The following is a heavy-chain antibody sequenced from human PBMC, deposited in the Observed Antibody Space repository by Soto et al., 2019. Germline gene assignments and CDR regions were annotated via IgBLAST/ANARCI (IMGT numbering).Heavy chain of an antibody. J-gene: IGHJ1*01. CDR2: IYHSGST. V-gene: IGHV4-4*02. CDR3: AREDYYDSSD. CDR1: GGSISGINW. Sequence: PWETLSLTCVVSGGSISGINWWYWVRQPPGKGLEWIGEIYHSGSTHYNPSLKSRVTISVDKSKNQFSLKLSSVTAADTAVYYCAREDYYDSSDWGQGTLVTVS. D-gene: IGHD3-22*01.